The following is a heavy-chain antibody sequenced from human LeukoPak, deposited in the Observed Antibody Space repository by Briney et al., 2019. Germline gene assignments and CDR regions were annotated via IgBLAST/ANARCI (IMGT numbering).Heavy chain of an antibody. J-gene: IGHJ3*02. V-gene: IGHV4-39*01. CDR2: IYYSGST. CDR3: ANARWGSSSSDAFDI. Sequence: PSETLSLTCTVSGGSISSSSYYWGWIRQPPGKGLEWIGSIYYSGSTYYNPSLKSRVTISVDTSKNQFSLKLSSVTAADTAVYYCANARWGSSSSDAFDIWGQGTMVTVSS. CDR1: GGSISSSSYY. D-gene: IGHD6-13*01.